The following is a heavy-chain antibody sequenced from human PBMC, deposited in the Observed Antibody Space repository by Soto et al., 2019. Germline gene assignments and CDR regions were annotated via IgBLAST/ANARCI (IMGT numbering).Heavy chain of an antibody. CDR3: ARDTRFGETTSGMDV. CDR2: IYHSGST. CDR1: GGSISSSNW. J-gene: IGHJ6*02. V-gene: IGHV4-4*02. D-gene: IGHD3-10*01. Sequence: PSETLSLTCAVSGGSISSSNWWSWVRQPPGKGLEWIGEIYHSGSTNYNPSLKSRVTISVDKSKNQFSLKLSSVTVADTAVYYCARDTRFGETTSGMDVWGQGTTVTVSS.